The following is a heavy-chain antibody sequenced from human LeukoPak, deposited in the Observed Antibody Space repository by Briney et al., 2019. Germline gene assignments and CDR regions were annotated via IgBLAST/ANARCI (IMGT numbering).Heavy chain of an antibody. CDR3: GSGYYKGYFQH. CDR2: IKQDGSEK. J-gene: IGHJ1*01. CDR1: GFIFSSYW. V-gene: IGHV3-7*01. D-gene: IGHD3-22*01. Sequence: GGSLRLSCAASGFIFSSYWMSWVRQAPGKGLEWVATIKQDGSEKYYVDSVKGRFTISRDNAKNPVYLQMDSLRAEDTAVYYCGSGYYKGYFQHWGQGTLVTVSS.